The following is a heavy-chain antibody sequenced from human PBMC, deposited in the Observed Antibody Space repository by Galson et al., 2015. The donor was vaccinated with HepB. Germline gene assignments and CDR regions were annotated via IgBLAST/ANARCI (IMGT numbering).Heavy chain of an antibody. CDR2: IYPGDSDT. D-gene: IGHD3-10*01. CDR1: GYTFTTYW. CDR3: ARPNPYGSGRNVAFDI. Sequence: QSGAEVKKPGESLKISCKGSGYTFTTYWIGWVRQMPGKGLEWMGIIYPGDSDTRYSPSFQGQVTISSDKSINTAYLQWSSLKASDTAMYYCARPNPYGSGRNVAFDIWGQGTMVSVSS. J-gene: IGHJ3*02. V-gene: IGHV5-51*01.